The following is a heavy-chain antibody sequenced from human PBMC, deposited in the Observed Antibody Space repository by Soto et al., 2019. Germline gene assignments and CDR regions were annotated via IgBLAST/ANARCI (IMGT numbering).Heavy chain of an antibody. Sequence: SETLSLTCAVYGGSFSGYYWSWIRQPPGKGLEWIGEINHSGSTNYNPSLKSRVTISVDTSKNQFSLKLSSVTATDTAVYYCARGLFRGQYNWFDPWGQGTLVTVSS. J-gene: IGHJ5*02. CDR3: ARGLFRGQYNWFDP. CDR2: INHSGST. V-gene: IGHV4-34*01. D-gene: IGHD3-10*01. CDR1: GGSFSGYY.